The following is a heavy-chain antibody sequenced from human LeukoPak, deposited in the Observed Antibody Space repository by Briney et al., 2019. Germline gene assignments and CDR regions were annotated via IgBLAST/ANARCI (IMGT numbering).Heavy chain of an antibody. CDR1: GYTFTSNG. CDR2: INPNSGGT. CDR3: ARGPDAIFDI. Sequence: ASVKVSCKASGYTFTSNGISWVRQAPGQGLEWMGWINPNSGGTNYAQKFLGRVTMTRDTSIRTASMELSRLRFDDTAVYCCARGPDAIFDIWGQGTMVTVSS. J-gene: IGHJ3*02. D-gene: IGHD2-2*01. V-gene: IGHV1-2*02.